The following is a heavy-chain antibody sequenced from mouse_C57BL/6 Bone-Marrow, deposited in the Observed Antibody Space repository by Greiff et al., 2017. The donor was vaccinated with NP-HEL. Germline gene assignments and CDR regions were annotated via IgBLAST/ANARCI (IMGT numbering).Heavy chain of an antibody. CDR1: GFNIKDDY. CDR2: IDPENGDT. Sequence: VQLQQSGAELVRPGASVKLSCTASGFNIKDDYMHWVKQRPEPGLEWIGWIDPENGDTEYASKFQGKATITADTSSNTAYLQLSSLTSEDTAVYYCTTGHGPAWFAYWGQGTLVTVSA. J-gene: IGHJ3*01. D-gene: IGHD1-1*01. V-gene: IGHV14-4*01. CDR3: TTGHGPAWFAY.